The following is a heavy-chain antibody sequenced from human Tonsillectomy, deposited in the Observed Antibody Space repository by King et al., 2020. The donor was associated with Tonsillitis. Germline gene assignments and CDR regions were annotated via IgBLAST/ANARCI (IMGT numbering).Heavy chain of an antibody. D-gene: IGHD4-17*01. CDR2: MLNSGST. J-gene: IGHJ4*02. CDR1: GDSISSYH. CDR3: ARDGTHDYGDSQYYFDY. V-gene: IGHV4-59*01. Sequence: VQLQESGPGLVKPSETLSLTCTVSGDSISSYHWSWIRQPPGKGLEWIGYMLNSGSTNYNPSLKSRVTISVDTSKNQFSLKLSSVTAADTAVYYCARDGTHDYGDSQYYFDYWGQGTLVTVSS.